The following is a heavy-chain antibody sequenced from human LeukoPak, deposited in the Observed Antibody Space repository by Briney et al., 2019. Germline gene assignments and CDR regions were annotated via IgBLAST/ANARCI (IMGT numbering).Heavy chain of an antibody. Sequence: PSETLSLTCTVSGGSISSYYWSCIRQPPGKGLEWIGYIYYSGSTNYNPSLKSRVTISVDTSKNQFSLKLGSVTAADTAVYYCARGGGFGAFDYWGQGTLVTVSS. D-gene: IGHD3-10*01. CDR1: GGSISSYY. J-gene: IGHJ4*02. V-gene: IGHV4-59*01. CDR3: ARGGGFGAFDY. CDR2: IYYSGST.